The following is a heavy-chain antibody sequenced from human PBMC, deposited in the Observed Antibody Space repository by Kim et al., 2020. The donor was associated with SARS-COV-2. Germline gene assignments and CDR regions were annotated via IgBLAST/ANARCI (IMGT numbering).Heavy chain of an antibody. D-gene: IGHD6-13*01. Sequence: SETLSLTCTVSGGSISSYYWSWIRQSPGKGLEWIGYIYYSGSTNYNPSPKSRVTISVDTSKNQFSLKLSSVTAADTAVYYCARYSSTWNRFDPWGQGTLVTVSS. V-gene: IGHV4-59*08. CDR2: IYYSGST. CDR3: ARYSSTWNRFDP. CDR1: GGSISSYY. J-gene: IGHJ5*02.